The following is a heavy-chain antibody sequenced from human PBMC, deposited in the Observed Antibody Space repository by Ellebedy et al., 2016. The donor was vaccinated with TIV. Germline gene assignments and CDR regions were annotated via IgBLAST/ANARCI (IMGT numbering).Heavy chain of an antibody. J-gene: IGHJ4*02. Sequence: PGGSLRLSCAASGFTFSSYSMNWVRQAPGKGLEWVSSISSSSSYIYYADSVKGRFTISRDNAKNSLYLQMNSLRAEDTAVYYCARDDGDVPAANYWGQGTLVTVSS. V-gene: IGHV3-21*01. D-gene: IGHD2-2*01. CDR1: GFTFSSYS. CDR3: ARDDGDVPAANY. CDR2: ISSSSSYI.